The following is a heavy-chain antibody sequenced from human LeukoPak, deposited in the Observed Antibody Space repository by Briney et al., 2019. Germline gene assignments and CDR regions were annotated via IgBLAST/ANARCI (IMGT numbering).Heavy chain of an antibody. V-gene: IGHV3-30*03. J-gene: IGHJ3*02. D-gene: IGHD3-10*01. CDR1: GFTFSSYG. CDR3: AYGSGQSDAFDI. Sequence: GGSLRLSCAASGFTFSSYGMHWVRQAPGKGLEWVAVISYDGSNKYYADSVKGRFTISRDNSKNTLYLQMNSLRAEDTAVYYCAYGSGQSDAFDIWGQGTMVTVSS. CDR2: ISYDGSNK.